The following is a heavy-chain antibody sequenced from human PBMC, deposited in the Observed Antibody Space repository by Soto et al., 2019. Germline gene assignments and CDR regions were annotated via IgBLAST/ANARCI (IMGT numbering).Heavy chain of an antibody. V-gene: IGHV3-21*01. D-gene: IGHD6-13*01. J-gene: IGHJ4*02. CDR2: ISSSSSYI. CDR1: GFTFSSYS. Sequence: GGSLRLSCAASGFTFSSYSMNRVRQAPGKGLEWVSSISSSSSYIYYADSVKGRFTISRDNAKNSLYLQMNSLRAEDTAVYYCARDSSSWYEVGFDYWGQGTLVTVSS. CDR3: ARDSSSWYEVGFDY.